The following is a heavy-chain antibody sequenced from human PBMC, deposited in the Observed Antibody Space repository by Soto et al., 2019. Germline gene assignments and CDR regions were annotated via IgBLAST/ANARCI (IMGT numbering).Heavy chain of an antibody. Sequence: GESLKISCKGSGYTFTRNWVGWVRQMPGKGLEWMGIIFPIDSDTRYSPSSQGQVTISADNSISTAYLQWSSLKASDTAIYYCATPGGRDFNAFDVWGQGTMVTVSS. J-gene: IGHJ3*01. CDR3: ATPGGRDFNAFDV. V-gene: IGHV5-51*01. CDR1: GYTFTRNW. CDR2: IFPIDSDT. D-gene: IGHD2-21*02.